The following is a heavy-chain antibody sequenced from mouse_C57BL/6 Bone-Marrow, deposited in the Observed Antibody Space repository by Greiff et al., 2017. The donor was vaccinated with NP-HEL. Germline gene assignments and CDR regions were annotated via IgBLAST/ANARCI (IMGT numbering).Heavy chain of an antibody. J-gene: IGHJ1*03. CDR2: IHPNSGST. D-gene: IGHD1-1*01. V-gene: IGHV1-64*01. CDR1: GYTFTSYW. Sequence: QVQLQQPGAELVKPGASVKLSCKASGYTFTSYWMHWVKQRPGQGLEWIGMIHPNSGSTNYNEKFKSKATLTVDKSSSTAYMQLSSLTSEDSAVYYWARDSTVVATRYFDVWGTGTTVTVSS. CDR3: ARDSTVVATRYFDV.